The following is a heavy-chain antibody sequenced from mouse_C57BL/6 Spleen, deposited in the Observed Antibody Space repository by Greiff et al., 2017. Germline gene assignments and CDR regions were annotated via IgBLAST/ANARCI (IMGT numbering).Heavy chain of an antibody. CDR1: GFNIKDYY. CDR3: AQTAQATIAY. CDR2: IDPEDGET. Sequence: VQLKESGAELVKPGASVKLSCTASGFNIKDYYMHWVKQRTEQGLEWIGRIDPEDGETKYAPKFQGKATITADTSSNTAYLQLSSLTSEDTAVYYCAQTAQATIAYWGQGTLVTVSA. D-gene: IGHD3-2*02. J-gene: IGHJ3*01. V-gene: IGHV14-2*01.